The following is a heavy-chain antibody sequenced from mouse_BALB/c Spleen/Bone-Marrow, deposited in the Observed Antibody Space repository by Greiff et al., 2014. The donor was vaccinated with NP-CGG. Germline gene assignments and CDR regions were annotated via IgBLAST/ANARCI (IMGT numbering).Heavy chain of an antibody. CDR3: ARQGDGYYDY. Sequence: VQLKESGGNLVRPGGSLKLSCAASGFTFSSYAMSWVRQTPEKRLEWVATIRSGGSYTYYPDSVKGRFTFSRDNAKSTLYLQMRSLRSEDTAMYYCARQGDGYYDYWGQGTTLTVSS. CDR2: IRSGGSYT. J-gene: IGHJ2*01. V-gene: IGHV5-9-3*01. CDR1: GFTFSSYA. D-gene: IGHD2-3*01.